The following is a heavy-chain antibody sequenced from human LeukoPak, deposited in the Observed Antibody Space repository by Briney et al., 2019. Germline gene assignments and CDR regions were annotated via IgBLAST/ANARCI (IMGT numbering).Heavy chain of an antibody. Sequence: PGESLKISCKGSGYSFANYWIGWVRPMPGKGLEWMGIMFPGDSDPRYSPSFQGQVTISADKSISTAYLQWSSLKASDTAMYYCARDSAVADPFDYWGQGTLVTVSS. CDR2: MFPGDSDP. CDR1: GYSFANYW. D-gene: IGHD6-19*01. J-gene: IGHJ4*02. V-gene: IGHV5-51*01. CDR3: ARDSAVADPFDY.